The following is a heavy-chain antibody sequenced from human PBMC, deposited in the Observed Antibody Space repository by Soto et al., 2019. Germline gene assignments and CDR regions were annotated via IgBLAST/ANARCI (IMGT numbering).Heavy chain of an antibody. J-gene: IGHJ6*03. V-gene: IGHV4-59*08. Sequence: QVQLQESGPGLVKPSETLSLTCPVSGGSISSYYWTWIRQPPGKGLEWIGYIYYSGSTNYNPSLRSRVTTSVDTSKNQFSLKLSSVTAADTAVYYCARGDYYYYMDVWGKGTTVTVSS. CDR1: GGSISSYY. CDR2: IYYSGST. CDR3: ARGDYYYYMDV.